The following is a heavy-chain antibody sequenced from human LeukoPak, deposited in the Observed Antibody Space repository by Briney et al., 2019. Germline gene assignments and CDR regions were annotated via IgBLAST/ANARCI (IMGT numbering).Heavy chain of an antibody. CDR3: ATWPYDSGNYNNGFDS. CDR1: GFTFSSYA. J-gene: IGHJ5*01. Sequence: PGGSLRLSCAASGFTFSSYAMSWVRQAPGKRLEWVSVISGSGGSTYYADSVKGRFTISRDNSKNTLYLQMNGLRPEDTAVYFCATWPYDSGNYNNGFDSWGQGTLVTVSS. CDR2: ISGSGGST. D-gene: IGHD3-10*01. V-gene: IGHV3-23*01.